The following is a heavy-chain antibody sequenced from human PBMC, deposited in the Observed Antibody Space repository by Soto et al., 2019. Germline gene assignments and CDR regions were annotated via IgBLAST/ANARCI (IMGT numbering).Heavy chain of an antibody. J-gene: IGHJ4*02. CDR3: ATKLRGALDY. CDR2: ISYDGSNK. D-gene: IGHD3-10*01. V-gene: IGHV3-30-3*01. Sequence: GGSLRLSCASSGFTFSSYAMHLVRQAPGKGLEWVAVISYDGSNKYYADSVKGRFTISRDNAKNTLYLQMNSLRAEDTAVYYCATKLRGALDYWGQGTLVTVS. CDR1: GFTFSSYA.